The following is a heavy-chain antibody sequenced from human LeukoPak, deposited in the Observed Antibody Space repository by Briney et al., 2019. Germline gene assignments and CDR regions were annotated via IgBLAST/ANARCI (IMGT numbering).Heavy chain of an antibody. CDR1: GFPLSCYA. D-gene: IGHD4-23*01. J-gene: IGHJ4*02. V-gene: IGHV3-23*01. Sequence: GGSLRLSCAASGFPLSCYAMSWVRQAPGKGLEWVSAISASGSTYYAESVKGRFTISRDNSKNTLYLQMNSLRIEDTAVYYCAKDPTTVVNPFDYWGQGTLVTVSS. CDR3: AKDPTTVVNPFDY. CDR2: ISASGST.